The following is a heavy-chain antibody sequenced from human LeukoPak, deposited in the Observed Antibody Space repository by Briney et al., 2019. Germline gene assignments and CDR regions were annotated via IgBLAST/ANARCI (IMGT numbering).Heavy chain of an antibody. J-gene: IGHJ6*02. CDR2: ISYDGSNK. CDR3: ASSREDYYYYGMDV. Sequence: AGGSLRLSCAASGFTFSSYAMHWVRQAPGKGLEWVAVISYDGSNKYYADSVKGRFTISRDNSKNTLYLQMNSLRAEDTAVYYRASSREDYYYYGMDVWGQGTTVTVSS. CDR1: GFTFSSYA. V-gene: IGHV3-30-3*01. D-gene: IGHD6-13*01.